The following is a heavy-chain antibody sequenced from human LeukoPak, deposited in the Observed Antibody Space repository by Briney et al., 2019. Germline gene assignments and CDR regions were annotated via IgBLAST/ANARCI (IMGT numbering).Heavy chain of an antibody. CDR3: ARQVATHTFDP. CDR1: GGSISSGSYY. V-gene: IGHV4-61*02. J-gene: IGHJ5*02. D-gene: IGHD5-12*01. Sequence: SETLSLTCTVSGGSISSGSYYWSWIRQPAGKGLEWIGRIYTSGSTNYNPSLKSRVTISVDTSKNQFSLKLSSVTAADTAVYYCARQVATHTFDPWGQGTLVTVSS. CDR2: IYTSGST.